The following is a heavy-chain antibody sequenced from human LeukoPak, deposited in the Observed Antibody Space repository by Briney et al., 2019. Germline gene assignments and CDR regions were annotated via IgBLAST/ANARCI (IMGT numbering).Heavy chain of an antibody. CDR3: ARDAWFGAGRTFDS. CDR2: FYTSGST. CDR1: GGSISSGSYY. D-gene: IGHD3-10*01. V-gene: IGHV4-61*02. Sequence: SETLSLTCTVSGGSISSGSYYWSWIRQSAGKGLEWIGRFYTSGSTNYNPSLKSRVTISVDTSKNQFSLKLSSVTAADTAVYYCARDAWFGAGRTFDSWGQGTLVTVSS. J-gene: IGHJ4*02.